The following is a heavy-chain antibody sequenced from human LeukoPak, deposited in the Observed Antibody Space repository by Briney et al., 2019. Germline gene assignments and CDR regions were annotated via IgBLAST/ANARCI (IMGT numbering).Heavy chain of an antibody. D-gene: IGHD5-12*01. CDR2: IDHSGTT. CDR1: GYSINSGYY. V-gene: IGHV4-38-2*02. CDR3: ARDDETGYVGNAFDS. Sequence: SETLSLTCTVSGYSINSGYYWGWIRQPPGKGLEWIGSIDHSGTTYYNPSLKSRVTISVDTSKNKFSLKLTSVTAADTAVYYCARDDETGYVGNAFDSWGQGTMVTVSS. J-gene: IGHJ3*02.